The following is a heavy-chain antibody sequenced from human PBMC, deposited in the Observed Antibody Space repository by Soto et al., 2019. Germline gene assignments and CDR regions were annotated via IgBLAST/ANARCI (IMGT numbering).Heavy chain of an antibody. CDR3: GRYGHQLELPHYYYMDV. D-gene: IGHD1-7*01. CDR2: MDYSGRA. Sequence: QLQLQESGPGLVKPSETLSLTCTVSGGSISSSNYYWGWIRQPPGKGLEWIGSMDYSGRAYYNPTLKNRVTISVDTDKNQFTLELSSVNAADTAVYYCGRYGHQLELPHYYYMDVWGTGTTVTVSS. CDR1: GGSISSSNYY. J-gene: IGHJ6*03. V-gene: IGHV4-39*01.